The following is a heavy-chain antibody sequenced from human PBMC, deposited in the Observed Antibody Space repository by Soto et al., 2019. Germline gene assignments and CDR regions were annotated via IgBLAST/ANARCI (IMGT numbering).Heavy chain of an antibody. J-gene: IGHJ6*02. CDR3: ARGSLVTNAYSGMDV. CDR1: GFTFSSYG. CDR2: IWYDGSNK. V-gene: IGHV3-33*01. Sequence: GGSLRLSCAASGFTFSSYGMHWVRQAPGKGLEWVAVIWYDGSNKYYADSVKGRFTISRDNSKNTLYLQMNSLRAEDTAVYYCARGSLVTNAYSGMDVWGQGTTVTVSS. D-gene: IGHD1-1*01.